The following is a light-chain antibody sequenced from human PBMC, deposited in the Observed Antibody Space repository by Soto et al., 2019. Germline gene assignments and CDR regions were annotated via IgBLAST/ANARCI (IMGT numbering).Light chain of an antibody. V-gene: IGKV3-20*01. CDR2: GAS. CDR1: QTVSSNY. J-gene: IGKJ1*01. CDR3: QQYNNWPPWT. Sequence: EIVLTQSPGTLSLSPVEGATLSCLASQTVSSNYLAWYQQRPGQAPRLIIYGASSRATGIPDRFSGSGSGTDFTLTISRLEPEDFAVYYCQQYNNWPPWTFGQGTKVDI.